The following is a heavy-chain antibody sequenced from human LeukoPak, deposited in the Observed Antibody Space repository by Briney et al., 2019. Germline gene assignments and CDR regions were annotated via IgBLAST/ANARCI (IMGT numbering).Heavy chain of an antibody. CDR1: GFTFSSYA. CDR2: ISYDGSNK. Sequence: GGSLRLSCAASGFTFSSYAMHWVRQAPGKGLEWVAVISYDGSNKYYADSVKGRFTISRDNSKNTLYLQMNSLRAEDTAVYYCARDPYGSGGNHYYYYYMDVWGKGTTVTVSS. CDR3: ARDPYGSGGNHYYYYYMDV. D-gene: IGHD3-10*01. V-gene: IGHV3-30*04. J-gene: IGHJ6*03.